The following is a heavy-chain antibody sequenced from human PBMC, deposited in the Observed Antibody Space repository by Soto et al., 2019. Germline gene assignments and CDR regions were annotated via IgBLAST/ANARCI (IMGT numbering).Heavy chain of an antibody. Sequence: QVQLVQSGAEVKKPGSSVKISCKASGGTFNRYAVSWVRQAPGQGLEWMGGIIPIIGKPSYAQKSQGRVTITADESTSTVYLELSSRRSEDTAVYYCARAARRVDIVETPPAGRGYNWFDPWGQGTLVTVSS. D-gene: IGHD2-2*01. V-gene: IGHV1-69*01. J-gene: IGHJ5*02. CDR3: ARAARRVDIVETPPAGRGYNWFDP. CDR2: IIPIIGKP. CDR1: GGTFNRYA.